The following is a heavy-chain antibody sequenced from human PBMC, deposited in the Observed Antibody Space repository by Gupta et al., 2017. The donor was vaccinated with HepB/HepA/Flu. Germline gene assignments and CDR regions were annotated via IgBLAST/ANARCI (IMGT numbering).Heavy chain of an antibody. CDR1: GGTFSTYS. J-gene: IGHJ4*02. CDR3: ARDLGYNYYGSDY. CDR2: IIPMLGKA. Sequence: QAQLVQSGAEVKKPGSSVKVSCKASGGTFSTYSISWVRQAPGQGLEWMGRIIPMLGKAVYAQNFHGRVTITADKSTATVYMELSSLISEETAAYYCARDLGYNYYGSDYWVQGTLVTVSS. D-gene: IGHD5-12*01. V-gene: IGHV1-69*04.